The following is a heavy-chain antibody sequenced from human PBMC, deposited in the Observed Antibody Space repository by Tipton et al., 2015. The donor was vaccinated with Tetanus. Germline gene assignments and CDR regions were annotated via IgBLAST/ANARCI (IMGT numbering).Heavy chain of an antibody. J-gene: IGHJ4*02. Sequence: TLSLTCTVSGGSIRGGTFYWGWIRQPPGKGLEWIGSIYESGDTYYIPSLKSRVTISVDTSKNQFFLNLNSMAAADTGVYYCARHQSGFFTPLDYWGQGNLVTVSS. CDR3: ARHQSGFFTPLDY. CDR2: IYESGDT. V-gene: IGHV4-39*01. D-gene: IGHD3-3*01. CDR1: GGSIRGGTFY.